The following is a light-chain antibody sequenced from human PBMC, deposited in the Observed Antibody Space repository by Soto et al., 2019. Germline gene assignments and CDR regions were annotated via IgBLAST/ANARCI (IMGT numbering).Light chain of an antibody. CDR3: QQYHIYSGT. CDR2: KAS. Sequence: DIQMTQSPSTLSASVGDRVTITCRANQTIDSWLAWYQQRPGKPPNLLIYKASTLASGVPSRFSGSGSGTEFTLNINSLQPDDFATYYCQQYHIYSGTFGQGTKVDIK. J-gene: IGKJ1*01. V-gene: IGKV1-5*03. CDR1: QTIDSW.